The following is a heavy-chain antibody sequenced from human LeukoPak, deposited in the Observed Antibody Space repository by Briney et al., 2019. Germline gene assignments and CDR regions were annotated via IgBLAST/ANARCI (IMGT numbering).Heavy chain of an antibody. Sequence: ASVKVSCKASGYTFTSYGISWVRQAPGQGLEWMGWISAYNGNTNYAQKLQGRVTMTTDTSTSTAYMELRSLRSDNTAVYYCARVVIVGRVVPAAMAWFDPWGQGTLVTVSS. CDR3: ARVVIVGRVVPAAMAWFDP. CDR1: GYTFTSYG. V-gene: IGHV1-18*01. J-gene: IGHJ5*02. CDR2: ISAYNGNT. D-gene: IGHD2-2*01.